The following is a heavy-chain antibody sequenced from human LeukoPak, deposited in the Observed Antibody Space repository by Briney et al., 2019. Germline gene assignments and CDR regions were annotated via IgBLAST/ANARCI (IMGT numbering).Heavy chain of an antibody. CDR3: ARRKEVQTTFDY. Sequence: AGGSLRLSCVASGFVFSNYWMGWVRQAPGKGLEWVANIKEDGGETYYVASVKGLFTLSRDTAKNSLDLQINSLRDEDTAVYYSARRKEVQTTFDYWGQGTLVTVSS. J-gene: IGHJ4*02. CDR1: GFVFSNYW. CDR2: IKEDGGET. V-gene: IGHV3-7*01. D-gene: IGHD4/OR15-4a*01.